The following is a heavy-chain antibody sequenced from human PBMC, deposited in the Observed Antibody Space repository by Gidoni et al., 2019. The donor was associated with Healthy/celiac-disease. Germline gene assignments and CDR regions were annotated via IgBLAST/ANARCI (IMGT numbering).Heavy chain of an antibody. CDR1: GGSISSYY. CDR3: ARVHGDWDWFDP. J-gene: IGHJ5*02. D-gene: IGHD4-17*01. CDR2: IYYSGST. Sequence: QVQLQESGPGLVKPSETLSLTCTVSGGSISSYYWSWIRQPPGKGLEWIGYIYYSGSTNYNPSLKSRVTISVDTSKNQFSLKLSSVTAADTAVYYCARVHGDWDWFDPWGQGTLVTVSS. V-gene: IGHV4-59*01.